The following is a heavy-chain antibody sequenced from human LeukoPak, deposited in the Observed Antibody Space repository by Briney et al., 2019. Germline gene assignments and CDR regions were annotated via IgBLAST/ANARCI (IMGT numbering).Heavy chain of an antibody. D-gene: IGHD1-1*01. CDR1: GYTFTGYY. CDR2: INPNSGGT. V-gene: IGHV1-2*04. Sequence: ASVKVSCKASGYTFTGYYMHWVRQAPGQGLEWMGWINPNSGGTNYAQKFQGWVTMTRDTSISTAYMELSRLRSDDTAVYYCATGTTFDSEFDYWGQGTLVTVSS. CDR3: ATGTTFDSEFDY. J-gene: IGHJ4*02.